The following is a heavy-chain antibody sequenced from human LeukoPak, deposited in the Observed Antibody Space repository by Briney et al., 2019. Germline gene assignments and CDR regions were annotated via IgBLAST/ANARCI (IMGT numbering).Heavy chain of an antibody. Sequence: SQTLSLTCTVSGGSISSGDYYWSWIRQPAGKGLEWIGRIYTSGSTNYNPSLKSRVTISVDTSKNQFSLKLSSVTAADTAVYYCARNYDFWSGYLSYFDYWGQGTLVTVSS. V-gene: IGHV4-61*02. CDR3: ARNYDFWSGYLSYFDY. CDR1: GGSISSGDYY. J-gene: IGHJ4*02. CDR2: IYTSGST. D-gene: IGHD3-3*01.